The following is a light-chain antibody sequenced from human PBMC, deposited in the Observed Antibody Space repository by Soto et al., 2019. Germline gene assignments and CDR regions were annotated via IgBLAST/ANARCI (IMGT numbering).Light chain of an antibody. Sequence: QSVLTQPPSASGTPGQRVTISCSGSSFNIGRNPVNWYQQFPGTAPKLLIYTNDQRPSGVPDRFSGSKSGTSATLGITGLQTGDEADYYCGTWDSSLSAGVFGGGTKLTVL. CDR3: GTWDSSLSAGV. V-gene: IGLV1-44*01. CDR2: TND. J-gene: IGLJ3*02. CDR1: SFNIGRNP.